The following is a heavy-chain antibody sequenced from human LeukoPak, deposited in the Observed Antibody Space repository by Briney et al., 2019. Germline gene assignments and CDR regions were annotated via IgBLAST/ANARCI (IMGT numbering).Heavy chain of an antibody. Sequence: PGRSLRLSCVASGFTFDDYAMHWVRQAPGKGLEWVSGISWNSGSIGYADSVKGRFTISRDNAKNSLYLQMNSLRAEDTALYYCAKDSSGYYASGAFDIWGQGTMVTVSS. CDR1: GFTFDDYA. CDR2: ISWNSGSI. V-gene: IGHV3-9*01. CDR3: AKDSSGYYASGAFDI. D-gene: IGHD3-22*01. J-gene: IGHJ3*02.